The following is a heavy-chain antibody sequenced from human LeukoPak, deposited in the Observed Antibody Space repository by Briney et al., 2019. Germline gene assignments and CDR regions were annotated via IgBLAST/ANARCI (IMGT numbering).Heavy chain of an antibody. CDR3: ARERSQENRPYCSSTSCPNWFDP. Sequence: ASVKVSCKASGGTFSSYAISWVRQAPGQGLEWMEGIIPIFGTANYAQKFQGRVTITADESTSTAYMELSSLRSEDTAVYYCARERSQENRPYCSSTSCPNWFDPWGQGTLVTVSS. J-gene: IGHJ5*02. V-gene: IGHV1-69*13. CDR1: GGTFSSYA. D-gene: IGHD2-2*01. CDR2: IIPIFGTA.